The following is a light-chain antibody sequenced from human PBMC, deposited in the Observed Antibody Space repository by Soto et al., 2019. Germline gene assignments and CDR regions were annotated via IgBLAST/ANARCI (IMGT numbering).Light chain of an antibody. CDR1: QTVSNNY. CDR2: GSS. J-gene: IGKJ2*01. Sequence: EVVLTQSPGTLSLSPGERATLSCRASQTVSNNYLAWYQQKPGQAPRLLIFGSSDRATGIPDRFSGSGSGTDFTLIISRLEPEDFAVYYCQQYGSSPPYTFGQGTKLEIK. CDR3: QQYGSSPPYT. V-gene: IGKV3-20*01.